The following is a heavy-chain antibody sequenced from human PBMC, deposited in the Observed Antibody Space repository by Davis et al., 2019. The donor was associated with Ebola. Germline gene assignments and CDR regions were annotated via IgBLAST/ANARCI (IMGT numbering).Heavy chain of an antibody. Sequence: SETLSLTCAVSGGSISSGGYYWSWIRQHPGKGLEWIGYIYYSGSTYYNPSLKSRVTISVDTSKNQFSLKLSSVTAADTAVYYCARVGDSSSSGLDYWGQGTLVTVSS. CDR3: ARVGDSSSSGLDY. D-gene: IGHD6-6*01. V-gene: IGHV4-31*11. CDR2: IYYSGST. CDR1: GGSISSGGYY. J-gene: IGHJ4*02.